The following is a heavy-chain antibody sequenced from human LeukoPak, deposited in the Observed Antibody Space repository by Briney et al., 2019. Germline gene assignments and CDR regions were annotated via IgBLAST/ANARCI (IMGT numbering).Heavy chain of an antibody. Sequence: SETLSLTCTVSGGSISSGGYYWSWIRQPPGKGLEWIGEINHSGSTNYNPSLKSRVTISVDTSKNQFSLKLSSVTAADTAVYYCARAGGSSGWTKDIDYWGQGTLVTVSS. D-gene: IGHD6-19*01. V-gene: IGHV4-39*07. CDR2: INHSGST. CDR1: GGSISSGGYY. CDR3: ARAGGSSGWTKDIDY. J-gene: IGHJ4*02.